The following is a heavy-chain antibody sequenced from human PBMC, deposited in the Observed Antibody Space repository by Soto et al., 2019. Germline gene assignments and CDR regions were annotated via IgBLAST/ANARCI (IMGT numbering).Heavy chain of an antibody. J-gene: IGHJ4*02. CDR2: ISGNGGST. D-gene: IGHD6-13*01. CDR3: AKREKYSSTWALDY. Sequence: EVQLLESGGNLVQPGGSLRLSCAASGFIFSSYAMSWVRQAPGKGLEWVSFISGNGGSTYYAESVKGRFTISRDNSKNTLYLQMNSLSAEDTAVYYCAKREKYSSTWALDYWGQGTLVTVSS. CDR1: GFIFSSYA. V-gene: IGHV3-23*01.